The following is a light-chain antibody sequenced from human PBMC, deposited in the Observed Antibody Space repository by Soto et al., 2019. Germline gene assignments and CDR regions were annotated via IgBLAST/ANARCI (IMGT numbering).Light chain of an antibody. CDR2: EVT. CDR3: SSYTNISTRAYV. Sequence: QSALTQPASVSGSPGQSITISCTGTSGDIGSYNRVSWYQQHPGKAPKLIIYEVTDRPSGVSNRFSGSKSGNTASLTISGLQAADEAEYYCSSYTNISTRAYVFGTGTKLTVL. V-gene: IGLV2-14*01. CDR1: SGDIGSYNR. J-gene: IGLJ1*01.